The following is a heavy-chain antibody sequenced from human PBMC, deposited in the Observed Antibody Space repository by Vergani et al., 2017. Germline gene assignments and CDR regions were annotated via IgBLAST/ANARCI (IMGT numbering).Heavy chain of an antibody. D-gene: IGHD3-10*01. V-gene: IGHV4-39*01. J-gene: IGHJ4*02. CDR2: IYYSGST. Sequence: QLQLQESGPGLVKPSETLALTCTVSGGSISSSSYYWGWIRQPPGKGLEWIGSIYYSGSTYYNPSLKSRVTISVDTSKNQFSLKLSSVTAADTAVYYCARRTTMXRGVLEIARSYFDYWGQGSLVTVSS. CDR1: GGSISSSSYY. CDR3: ARRTTMXRGVLEIARSYFDY.